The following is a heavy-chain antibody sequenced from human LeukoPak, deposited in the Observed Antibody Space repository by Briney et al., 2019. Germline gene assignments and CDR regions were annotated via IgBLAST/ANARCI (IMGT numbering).Heavy chain of an antibody. D-gene: IGHD2-15*01. CDR3: ASAGYCSGGSCKRGDFDV. Sequence: GGSLRLSCAASGFTFSSYAMSWVRQAPGKGLEWVSAISGSGGSTYYADSVKGRFTISRDNSENTLSLQMGSLRAEDTARYYCASAGYCSGGSCKRGDFDVWGQGTMVTVSS. CDR1: GFTFSSYA. CDR2: ISGSGGST. J-gene: IGHJ3*01. V-gene: IGHV3-23*01.